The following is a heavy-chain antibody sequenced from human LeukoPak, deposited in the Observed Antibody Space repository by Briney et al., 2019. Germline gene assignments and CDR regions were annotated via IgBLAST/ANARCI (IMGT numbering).Heavy chain of an antibody. Sequence: GGSLRLSCAASGFTFSSYAMSWVRQAPEKGLEWVSSISGSGGSKWFADSVKGRFTISRDNSENTLYLQMNSLRAEDTAVYYCAGPDYGDYPSFDYWGQGTLVTVSS. V-gene: IGHV3-23*01. J-gene: IGHJ4*02. D-gene: IGHD4-17*01. CDR1: GFTFSSYA. CDR2: ISGSGGSK. CDR3: AGPDYGDYPSFDY.